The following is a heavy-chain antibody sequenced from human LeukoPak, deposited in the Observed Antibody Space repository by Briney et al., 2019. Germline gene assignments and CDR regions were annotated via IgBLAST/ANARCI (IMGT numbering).Heavy chain of an antibody. V-gene: IGHV4-39*01. Sequence: SETLFLTCTVSGGSISSSNYYWGWIRQPPGEGLEWIGSISYSGSTYYSPSLKSRITISGDTSNNQFSLKLISVTAADTAVYYCARHVVRQWLVVDYWGQGTLVTVSS. CDR1: GGSISSSNYY. CDR3: ARHVVRQWLVVDY. CDR2: ISYSGST. D-gene: IGHD6-19*01. J-gene: IGHJ4*02.